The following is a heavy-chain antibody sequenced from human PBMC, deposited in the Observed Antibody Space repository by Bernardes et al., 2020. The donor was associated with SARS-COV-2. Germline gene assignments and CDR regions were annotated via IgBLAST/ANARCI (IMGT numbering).Heavy chain of an antibody. Sequence: GWSLRLSCAASGFTFTSYPMHWVRQAPGKGLEWVAIIWFDGSNEYYADSVKGRFTISRDNSKNTLYLQMSRLTDEDTAIYYCTRAVGSTVTTARLDYWGQGTLITVSS. CDR2: IWFDGSNE. D-gene: IGHD4-17*01. V-gene: IGHV3-33*01. J-gene: IGHJ4*02. CDR3: TRAVGSTVTTARLDY. CDR1: GFTFTSYP.